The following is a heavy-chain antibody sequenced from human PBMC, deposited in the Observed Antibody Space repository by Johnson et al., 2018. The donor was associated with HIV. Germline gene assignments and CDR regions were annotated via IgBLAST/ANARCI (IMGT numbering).Heavy chain of an antibody. CDR1: GFTFSNAW. V-gene: IGHV3-15*05. J-gene: IGHJ3*02. D-gene: IGHD4-17*01. CDR2: VKSKTDGGTT. Sequence: VQLVESGGGLVKPGGSLRLSCAASGFTFSNAWMSWVRQAPGKGLEWVGRVKSKTDGGTTYYADSVKGRFTISRDNAKNTLYLQMNSLRAEDTALYYCARDFSDYGDYGRCAFDIWGQGTMVTVSS. CDR3: ARDFSDYGDYGRCAFDI.